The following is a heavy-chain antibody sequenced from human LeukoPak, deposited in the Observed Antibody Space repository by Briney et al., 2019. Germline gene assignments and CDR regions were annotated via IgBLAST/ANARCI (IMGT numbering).Heavy chain of an antibody. V-gene: IGHV1-69*05. D-gene: IGHD3-22*01. CDR1: GGTFSSYA. CDR2: IIPIFGTA. Sequence: ASVKVSCKASGGTFSSYAISWVRQAPGQGLEWMGGIIPIFGTANYAQKLQGRVTITTDESTSTAYMELSSLRSEDTAVYYCARGPPSSGYHDYETYAFDIWGQGTMVTVSS. CDR3: ARGPPSSGYHDYETYAFDI. J-gene: IGHJ3*02.